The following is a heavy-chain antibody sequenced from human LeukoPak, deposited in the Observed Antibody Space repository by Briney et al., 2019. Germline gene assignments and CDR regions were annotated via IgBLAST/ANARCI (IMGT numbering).Heavy chain of an antibody. CDR3: ARGGIAAAGDY. J-gene: IGHJ4*02. CDR2: INHSGGT. V-gene: IGHV4-34*01. D-gene: IGHD6-13*01. CDR1: GGSFSGYY. Sequence: PSETLSLTCAVYGGSFSGYYWSWIRQPPGKGLEWIGEINHSGGTNYNPSLKSRVTISLDTSKNQFSPKLSSVTAADTAVYYCARGGIAAAGDYWGQGTLVTVSS.